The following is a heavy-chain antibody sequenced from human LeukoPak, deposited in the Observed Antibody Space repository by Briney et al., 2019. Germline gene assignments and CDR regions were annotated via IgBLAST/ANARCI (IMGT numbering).Heavy chain of an antibody. Sequence: PGGSLRLSCAASGFTFSSYGMHWVRQAPGKGLEWVAFIRYDVSNKYYADSVKGRFTIARDNSKNTLYLQMNSLRAEDTAVYYCAKDRSGRVGFDWLLSEYYFDYWGQGTLVTVSS. CDR3: AKDRSGRVGFDWLLSEYYFDY. CDR2: IRYDVSNK. J-gene: IGHJ4*02. D-gene: IGHD3-9*01. V-gene: IGHV3-30*02. CDR1: GFTFSSYG.